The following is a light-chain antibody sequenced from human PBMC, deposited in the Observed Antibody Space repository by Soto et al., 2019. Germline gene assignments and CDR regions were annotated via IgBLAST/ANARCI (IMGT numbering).Light chain of an antibody. CDR1: SGRSSYN. CDR3: ENWCVNTRV. CDR2: VKGSGSY. J-gene: IGLJ2*01. V-gene: IGLV4-60*03. Sequence: QSVLTQSSSASASLGSSVRLTCTLSSGRSSYNIAWHQQQPGKAPRNLLKVKGSGSYNKGIGVPARFSGSSSGADLYLTISNLQSEDEADYYGENWCVNTRVFGAVTKVTVL.